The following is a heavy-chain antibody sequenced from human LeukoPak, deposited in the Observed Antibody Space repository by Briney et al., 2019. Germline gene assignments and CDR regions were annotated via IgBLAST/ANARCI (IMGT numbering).Heavy chain of an antibody. J-gene: IGHJ3*02. V-gene: IGHV4-59*02. CDR2: IYNSGGT. Sequence: SETLSLTCTVSGGSVSYYYWSWIRQPPGKGLEWIGYIYNSGGTNYNPSLKSRVTISVDRSKNQFSLKLSSVTAADTAVYYCAREFNDAFDIWGQGTMVTVSS. CDR3: AREFNDAFDI. CDR1: GGSVSYYY.